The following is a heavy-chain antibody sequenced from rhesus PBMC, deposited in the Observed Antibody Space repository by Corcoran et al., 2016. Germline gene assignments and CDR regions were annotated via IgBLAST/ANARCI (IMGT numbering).Heavy chain of an antibody. Sequence: QVQLQESGPGLVKPSETLPLTCAVSGASISSNYWSWIRKAPGKGLEWIGRIYGSGGSTRNNPSLNSRVTISIDTSKNQFSLKLSSVTAADTAVDYCARGARGYSYSPFDYWGQGVLVTVSS. V-gene: IGHV4S2*01. D-gene: IGHD5-12*01. J-gene: IGHJ4*01. CDR1: GASISSNY. CDR3: ARGARGYSYSPFDY. CDR2: IYGSGGST.